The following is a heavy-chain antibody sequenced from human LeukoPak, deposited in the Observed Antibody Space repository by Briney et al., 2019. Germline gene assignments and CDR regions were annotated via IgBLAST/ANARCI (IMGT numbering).Heavy chain of an antibody. Sequence: GGSLRLSCAASGFTFTDYAMHWVRQAPGKGLEWVAVISYDGSNQFYADSVKGRFTISRDTSKNTLYMQMNSLRTEDTAVYYCASRHCSGENCYAGPLDFWGQGIQVTVSS. V-gene: IGHV3-30-3*01. J-gene: IGHJ4*02. D-gene: IGHD2-8*02. CDR1: GFTFTDYA. CDR2: ISYDGSNQ. CDR3: ASRHCSGENCYAGPLDF.